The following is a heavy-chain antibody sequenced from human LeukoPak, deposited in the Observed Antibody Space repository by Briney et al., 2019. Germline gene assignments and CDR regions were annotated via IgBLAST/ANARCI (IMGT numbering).Heavy chain of an antibody. CDR1: GGSIINYY. D-gene: IGHD5-24*01. V-gene: IGHV4-59*01. CDR3: ARVHPDGYSAY. Sequence: SETLSLTCTVSGGSIINYYWSWIRQPPGKGLEWIGYIHYSGSTKYNPSLKSRVTISVDTSKNHFSLKLSSVTAADTAVYFCARVHPDGYSAYWGQGILVTVSS. J-gene: IGHJ4*02. CDR2: IHYSGST.